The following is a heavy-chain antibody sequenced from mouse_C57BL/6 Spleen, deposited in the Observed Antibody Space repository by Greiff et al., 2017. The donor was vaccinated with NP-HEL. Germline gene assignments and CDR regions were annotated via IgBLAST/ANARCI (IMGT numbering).Heavy chain of an antibody. CDR3: ARWLGLYAMDY. J-gene: IGHJ4*01. Sequence: QVHVKQPGAELVKPGASVKLSCKASGYTFTSYWMQWVKQRPGQGLEWIGEIDPSDSYTNYNQKFKGKATLTVDTSSSTAYMQLSSLTSEDSAVYYCARWLGLYAMDYWGQGTSVTVSS. V-gene: IGHV1-50*01. CDR1: GYTFTSYW. CDR2: IDPSDSYT. D-gene: IGHD3-3*01.